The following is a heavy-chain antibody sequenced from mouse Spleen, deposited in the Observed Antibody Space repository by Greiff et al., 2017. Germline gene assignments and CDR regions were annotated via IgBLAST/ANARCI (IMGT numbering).Heavy chain of an antibody. J-gene: IGHJ2*01. CDR1: GYAFSSSW. CDR3: ARSGLGHFDY. Sequence: QVQLQQSGPELVKPGASVKISCKASGYAFSSSWMNWVKQRPGQGLEWIGRIYPGDGDTNYNGKFKGKATLTADKSSSTAYMQLSSLTSVDSAVYFCARSGLGHFDYWGQGTTLTVSS. V-gene: IGHV1-82*01. CDR2: IYPGDGDT. D-gene: IGHD4-1*01.